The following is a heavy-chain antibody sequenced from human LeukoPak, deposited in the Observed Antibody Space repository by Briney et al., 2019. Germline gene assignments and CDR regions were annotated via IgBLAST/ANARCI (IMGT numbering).Heavy chain of an antibody. Sequence: PGGSLRLSCAASGFTFSSYAMNWVRQAPGKGLEWVSGISGSGGRKYYADSVKGRFTISRDNSKSALYLQMNSLRAEDAVLYYCAKEYAGYYYYYMDVWGKGTTVTVSS. J-gene: IGHJ6*03. CDR2: ISGSGGRK. CDR3: AKEYAGYYYYYMDV. CDR1: GFTFSSYA. V-gene: IGHV3-23*01.